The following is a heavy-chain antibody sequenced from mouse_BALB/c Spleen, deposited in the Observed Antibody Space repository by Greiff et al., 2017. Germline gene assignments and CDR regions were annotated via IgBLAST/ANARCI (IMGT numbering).Heavy chain of an antibody. CDR2: INPSNGRT. CDR1: GYTFTSYW. Sequence: VQLQQPGAELVKPGASVKLSCKASGYTFTSYWMHWVKQRPGQGLEWIGEINPSNGRTNYNEKFKSKATLTVDKSSSTAYMQLSSLTSEDSAVYYCAKGGSSYSPAWFAYWGQGTLVTVSA. CDR3: AKGGSSYSPAWFAY. D-gene: IGHD1-1*01. V-gene: IGHV1S81*02. J-gene: IGHJ3*01.